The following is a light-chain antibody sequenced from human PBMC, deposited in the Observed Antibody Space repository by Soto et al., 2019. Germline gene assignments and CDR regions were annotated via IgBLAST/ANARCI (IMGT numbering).Light chain of an antibody. CDR3: QVWDSSSDHPGV. CDR1: NIGSKS. CDR2: DDS. Sequence: SYELTQPPSVSVAPGQTARITCGGNNIGSKSVHWYQQKPGQAPVLVVYDDSDRPSGILERFSGSNSGNTATLTISRVEAGDEADYYCQVWDSSSDHPGVFGGGTKVTVL. J-gene: IGLJ3*02. V-gene: IGLV3-21*02.